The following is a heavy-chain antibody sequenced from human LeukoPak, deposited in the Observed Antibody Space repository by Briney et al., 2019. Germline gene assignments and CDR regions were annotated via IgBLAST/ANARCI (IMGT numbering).Heavy chain of an antibody. CDR3: ARHRRLNLMITFGGVIVDFDY. V-gene: IGHV4-4*02. D-gene: IGHD3-16*02. Sequence: QSSETLSLTCVVSGASVSTNNWWTWVRQPPGKGLEWIGEINHSGSTNYNPSLKSRVTISVDTSKNQFSLKLSSVTAADTAVYYCARHRRLNLMITFGGVIVDFDYWGQGTLVTVSS. J-gene: IGHJ4*02. CDR2: INHSGST. CDR1: GASVSTNNW.